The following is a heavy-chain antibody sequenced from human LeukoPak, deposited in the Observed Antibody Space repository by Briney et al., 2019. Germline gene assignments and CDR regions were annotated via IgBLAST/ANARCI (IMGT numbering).Heavy chain of an antibody. Sequence: ASVKVSCKASGYTFTSYGISWVRQAPGQGLEWMGWISAYNGNTNYAQKLQGRVTMTTDASTSTAYMELRSLRSDDTAVYYCAREKAAHLNYHYYYYMDVWGKGTTVTVSS. CDR2: ISAYNGNT. D-gene: IGHD6-13*01. CDR1: GYTFTSYG. CDR3: AREKAAHLNYHYYYYMDV. V-gene: IGHV1-18*01. J-gene: IGHJ6*03.